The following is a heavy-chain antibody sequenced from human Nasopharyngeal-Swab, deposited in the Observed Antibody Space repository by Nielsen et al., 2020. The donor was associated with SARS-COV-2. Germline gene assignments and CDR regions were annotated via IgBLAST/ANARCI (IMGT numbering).Heavy chain of an antibody. Sequence: GSLRLSCTVSGGSISSSSYYWGWIRQPTGKGLEWIGSIYYSGSTYYNPSLKSRVTISVDTSKNQFSLKLSSVTAADTAVYYCARSQGWYSYYYYGMDVWGQGTTVTVSS. CDR2: IYYSGST. CDR3: ARSQGWYSYYYYGMDV. J-gene: IGHJ6*02. D-gene: IGHD6-19*01. CDR1: GGSISSSSYY. V-gene: IGHV4-39*01.